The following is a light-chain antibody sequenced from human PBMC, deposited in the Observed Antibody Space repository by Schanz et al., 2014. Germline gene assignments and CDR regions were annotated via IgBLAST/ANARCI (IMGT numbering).Light chain of an antibody. V-gene: IGLV2-14*03. CDR2: DVT. Sequence: QSALTQPSSVSASPGQSITISCIGTNSDIGTYNYVSWYQQHPGKIPKLLIYDVTNRPSGVSSRFSGSKSGNTASLTISGLQTDDEADYYCSSYTSTNTLEVFGGGTKLTVL. J-gene: IGLJ3*02. CDR3: SSYTSTNTLEV. CDR1: NSDIGTYNY.